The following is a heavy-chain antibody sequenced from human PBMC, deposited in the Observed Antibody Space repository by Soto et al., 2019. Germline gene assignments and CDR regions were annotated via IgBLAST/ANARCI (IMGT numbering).Heavy chain of an antibody. D-gene: IGHD1-26*01. Sequence: GGSLRLSCAASGFTFSSYSMNWVRQAPGKGLEWVSYISTTSSTIYYADSVKGRFTTSRDNAKNSLFLQMNSLRDEDTAVYYWARDGVGATPAWGQGTLVTVSS. J-gene: IGHJ4*02. CDR2: ISTTSSTI. V-gene: IGHV3-48*02. CDR1: GFTFSSYS. CDR3: ARDGVGATPA.